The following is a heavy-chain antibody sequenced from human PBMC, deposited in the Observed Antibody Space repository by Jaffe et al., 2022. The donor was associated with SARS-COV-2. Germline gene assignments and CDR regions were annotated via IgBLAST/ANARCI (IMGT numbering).Heavy chain of an antibody. Sequence: QVQLQESGPGLVKPSETLSLTCTVSGGSISSYYWSWIRQPPGKGLEWIGYIYYSGSTNYNPSLKSRVTISVDTSKNQFSLKLSSVTAADTAVYYCARDRGTILGTSLNYYYYGMDVWGQGTTVTVSS. D-gene: IGHD3-3*01. CDR2: IYYSGST. CDR1: GGSISSYY. J-gene: IGHJ6*02. CDR3: ARDRGTILGTSLNYYYYGMDV. V-gene: IGHV4-59*01.